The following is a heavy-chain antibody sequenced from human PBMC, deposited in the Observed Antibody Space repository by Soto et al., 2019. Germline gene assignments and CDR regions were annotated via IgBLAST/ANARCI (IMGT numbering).Heavy chain of an antibody. CDR1: GGSISSYY. V-gene: IGHV4-59*08. D-gene: IGHD7-27*01. Sequence: SETLSLTYTVPGGSISSYYWSWIRQPPGKGLEWIGYIYYSGSTNYNPSLKSRVTISVDTSKNQFSLKLSSVTAADTAVYYCARRWGRTFDYWGQGTLVTVSS. J-gene: IGHJ4*02. CDR3: ARRWGRTFDY. CDR2: IYYSGST.